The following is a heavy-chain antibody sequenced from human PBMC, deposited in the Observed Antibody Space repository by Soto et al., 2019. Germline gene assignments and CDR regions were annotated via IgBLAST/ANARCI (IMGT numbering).Heavy chain of an antibody. D-gene: IGHD3-10*01. CDR2: IYHSGST. CDR3: ARGRITMVRGVISNWFDP. Sequence: SETLSFTCAVSGGSISSGGYSWSWIRQPPGKGLEWIGYIYHSGSTYYNPSLKSRVTISVDRSKNQFSLKLSSVTAADTAVYYCARGRITMVRGVISNWFDPWGQGTLVTVSS. J-gene: IGHJ5*02. CDR1: GGSISSGGYS. V-gene: IGHV4-30-2*01.